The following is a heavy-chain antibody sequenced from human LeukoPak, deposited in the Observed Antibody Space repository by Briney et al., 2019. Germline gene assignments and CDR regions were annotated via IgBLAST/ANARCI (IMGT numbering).Heavy chain of an antibody. CDR2: INPNSGGT. V-gene: IGHV1-2*02. J-gene: IGHJ3*02. Sequence: ASVKVSCKASGYTFTGYYMHWVRQAPGQGLEWMGWINPNSGGTNYAQKFQGRVTMTRDTSISTAYMELSRLRSDDTAVYYCAREPHAAGIDAFDIWGQGTMVTVSS. CDR3: AREPHAAGIDAFDI. D-gene: IGHD6-13*01. CDR1: GYTFTGYY.